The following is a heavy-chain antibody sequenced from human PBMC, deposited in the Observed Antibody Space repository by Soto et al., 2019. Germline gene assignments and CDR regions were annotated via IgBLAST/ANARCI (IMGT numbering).Heavy chain of an antibody. CDR2: IYSGGST. CDR3: ARGYDSSGYYYGGRLDY. D-gene: IGHD3-22*01. CDR1: GFTVSSNY. Sequence: GGSLRLSCAASGFTVSSNYMSWVRQAPGKGLEWVSVIYSGGSTYYADSVKGRFTISRDNSKNTLYLQMNSLRAEDTAVYYCARGYDSSGYYYGGRLDYWGQGTLVTVSS. V-gene: IGHV3-66*01. J-gene: IGHJ4*02.